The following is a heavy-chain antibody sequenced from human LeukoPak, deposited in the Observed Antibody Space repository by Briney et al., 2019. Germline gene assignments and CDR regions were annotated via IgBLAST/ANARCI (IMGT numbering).Heavy chain of an antibody. CDR3: ARTLGCGSTSCYPGAFDI. CDR2: ISSSSSYI. D-gene: IGHD2-2*01. Sequence: GGSLRLSCAASGFTFSSYSMNWVRQAPGKGLEWVSSISSSSSYIYYADSVKGRFTISRDNAKNSLYLQMNSLRAEDTAVYYCARTLGCGSTSCYPGAFDIWGQGTMVTVSS. V-gene: IGHV3-21*01. J-gene: IGHJ3*02. CDR1: GFTFSSYS.